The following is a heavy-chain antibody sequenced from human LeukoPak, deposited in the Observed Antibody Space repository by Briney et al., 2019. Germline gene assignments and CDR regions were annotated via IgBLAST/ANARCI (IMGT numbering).Heavy chain of an antibody. CDR1: GFTFSSYE. CDR3: AREALGLDS. D-gene: IGHD1-26*01. J-gene: IGHJ4*02. Sequence: PGGSLRLSCAASGFTFSSYEMKWVRQAPGNGLEWVSYISSSGRTRNYADSVKGRFAISRDNANNSLFLHMNSLRAEDTAVYYCAREALGLDSWGQGTLVTVSS. CDR2: ISSSGRTR. V-gene: IGHV3-48*03.